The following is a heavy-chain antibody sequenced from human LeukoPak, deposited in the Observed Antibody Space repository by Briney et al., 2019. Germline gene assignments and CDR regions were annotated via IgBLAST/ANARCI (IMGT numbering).Heavy chain of an antibody. V-gene: IGHV3-23*01. CDR3: AKGGSSSWYGLFDY. D-gene: IGHD6-13*01. CDR1: GFTFSNFA. Sequence: GGSLRLSCATSGFTFSNFAMSWVRQAPGKRLEWVSAISAGDSGNYADSVKGRFTISRDNSKNTVYLQMNSLRAEDTAVYYCAKGGSSSWYGLFDYWGQGTLVTVSS. J-gene: IGHJ4*02. CDR2: ISAGDSG.